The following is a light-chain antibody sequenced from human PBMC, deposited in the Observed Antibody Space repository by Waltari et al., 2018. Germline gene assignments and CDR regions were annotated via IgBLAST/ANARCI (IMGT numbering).Light chain of an antibody. CDR3: RQSYSIPRT. V-gene: IGKV1-39*01. CDR2: AAC. CDR1: QSIGRL. J-gene: IGKJ1*01. Sequence: IQMTQTPSSLSAFVGDRVTITCRASQSIGRLLNRYQQKPGRAPKLLIFAACRLQSGVPSRCSCSDGGYGGEFILIINSLQPEDFATYYCRQSYSIPRTFGQGTRVEPK.